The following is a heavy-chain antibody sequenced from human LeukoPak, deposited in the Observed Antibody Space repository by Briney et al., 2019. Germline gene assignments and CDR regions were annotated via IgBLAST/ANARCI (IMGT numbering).Heavy chain of an antibody. V-gene: IGHV3-21*01. CDR1: GLTFSNYF. CDR2: ISSSSSYR. J-gene: IGHJ4*02. D-gene: IGHD2-15*01. CDR3: ASDRVATPFDY. Sequence: PGGSLRLSCATSGLTFSNYFMNWVRQAPGKGLEWVSSISSSSSYRYYADSVKGRFTISRDNAKDSLYLQMNSLRAEDTAVYFCASDRVATPFDYWGQGTLVTVSS.